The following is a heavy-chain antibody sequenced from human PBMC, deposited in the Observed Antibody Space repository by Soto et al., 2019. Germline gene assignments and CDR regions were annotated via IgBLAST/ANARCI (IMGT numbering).Heavy chain of an antibody. CDR3: ALGGPISGSYWGGDY. CDR1: GYTFSSSD. J-gene: IGHJ4*02. Sequence: QVQLVQSGAEVKKPGASAKVSCKASGYTFSSSDISWVRQAPGQGLEWMGWISAYTGNTNYAQRLQGRLTMTTDTSTNTAYVELRSLRSADTAVYYCALGGPISGSYWGGDYWGQGTLVTVSS. D-gene: IGHD1-26*01. V-gene: IGHV1-18*01. CDR2: ISAYTGNT.